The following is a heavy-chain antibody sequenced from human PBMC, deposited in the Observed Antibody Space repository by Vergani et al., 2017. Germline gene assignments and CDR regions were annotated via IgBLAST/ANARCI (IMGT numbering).Heavy chain of an antibody. CDR3: ARDRMVGEFYP. D-gene: IGHD1-26*01. V-gene: IGHV4-31*03. CDR2: IYYSGST. Sequence: QVQLQESGPGLVKPSQTLSLTCTVSGCSISSGGYYWSWIRQHPGKGLEWIGYIYYSGSTYYNPSLKSRVTISVDTSKNQFSLKLSSVTAADTAVYDCARDRMVGEFYPWGQGTLVTVSS. J-gene: IGHJ5*02. CDR1: GCSISSGGYY.